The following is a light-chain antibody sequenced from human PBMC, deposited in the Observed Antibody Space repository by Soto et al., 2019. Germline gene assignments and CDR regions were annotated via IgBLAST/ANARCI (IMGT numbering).Light chain of an antibody. Sequence: DIQMTQSPSSLSASVGDRVSITCRASQSISSYLNWFQQRPRKAPKLLIYGASHLQSGVPSRFSGSGSGTDFTLTINSLQPEDFATYFCQHSYTTPFTFGPGTKVDIK. V-gene: IGKV1-39*01. CDR3: QHSYTTPFT. J-gene: IGKJ3*01. CDR2: GAS. CDR1: QSISSY.